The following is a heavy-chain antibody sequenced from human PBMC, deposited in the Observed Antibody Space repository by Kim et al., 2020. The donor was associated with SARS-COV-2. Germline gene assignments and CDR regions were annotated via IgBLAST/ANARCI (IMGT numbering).Heavy chain of an antibody. CDR1: GFTFSASA. Sequence: GGSLRLSCAASGFTFSASAMHWVRQASGKGLEWVGRIRSKPNNYATSYAASVTGRFTISRDDSRNTVYLQMDSLKTDDTAVYFCSRHSAKHGDRGFDNWGQGTLLTVSS. CDR2: IRSKPNNYAT. J-gene: IGHJ4*02. CDR3: SRHSAKHGDRGFDN. D-gene: IGHD4-17*01. V-gene: IGHV3-73*01.